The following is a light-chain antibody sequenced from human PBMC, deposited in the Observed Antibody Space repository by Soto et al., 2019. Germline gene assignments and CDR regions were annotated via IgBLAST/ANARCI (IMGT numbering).Light chain of an antibody. J-gene: IGLJ2*01. V-gene: IGLV2-14*01. CDR2: DVS. CDR3: SSYTSSSTVV. Sequence: QSALTQPASVSVSPGQSITISCTGTSSDVGGYNYVSWYQQHPGKAPKLMIYDVSNRPSGVSNRFSGSKSCNTASLTISGLQAEDEADYYCSSYTSSSTVVFGGVTKLTVL. CDR1: SSDVGGYNY.